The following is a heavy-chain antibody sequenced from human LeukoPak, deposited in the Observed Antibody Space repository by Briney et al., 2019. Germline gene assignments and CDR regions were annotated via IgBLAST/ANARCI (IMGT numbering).Heavy chain of an antibody. CDR3: ARDHVYGGADY. CDR2: TSGDGITT. J-gene: IGHJ4*02. V-gene: IGHV3-43*02. Sequence: GSLRLSCAASGFTFHNYAIHWVRQAPGKGLEWVSLTSGDGITTYFADSVKGRFTISRDNSKSSLFLQMNSLRTEDTALYYCARDHVYGGADYWGQGTLVTVSS. CDR1: GFTFHNYA. D-gene: IGHD5/OR15-5a*01.